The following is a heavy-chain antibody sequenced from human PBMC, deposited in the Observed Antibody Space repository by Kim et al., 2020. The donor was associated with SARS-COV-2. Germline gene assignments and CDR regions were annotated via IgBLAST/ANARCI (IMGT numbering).Heavy chain of an antibody. CDR3: ARDPRMTLAGTDWFDP. Sequence: GGSLRLSCAASGFTFSSYGMHWVRQAPGKGLEWVAVNWFDGSTTYYADSVKGRFTISRDNSKNTLYLQMSSLTAADTAVYYCARDPRMTLAGTDWFDPWGQGTLVTVSS. V-gene: IGHV3-33*01. D-gene: IGHD6-19*01. J-gene: IGHJ5*02. CDR1: GFTFSSYG. CDR2: NWFDGSTT.